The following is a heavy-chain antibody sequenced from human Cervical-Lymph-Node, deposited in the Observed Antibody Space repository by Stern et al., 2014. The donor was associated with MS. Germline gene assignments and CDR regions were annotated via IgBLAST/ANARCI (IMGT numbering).Heavy chain of an antibody. Sequence: QVTLKESGPTLVKPTQNLTLTCTFSGFSLSTRGVGVGWIRQPPGEALEWLALIYWDDDKRYSPSLKSRLTVTKDTSKNQVVLTMANLDPVDTATYYCARSSLYDFLDFWGQGTRVTVSS. CDR2: IYWDDDK. CDR1: GFSLSTRGVG. CDR3: ARSSLYDFLDF. D-gene: IGHD3/OR15-3a*01. V-gene: IGHV2-5*02. J-gene: IGHJ4*02.